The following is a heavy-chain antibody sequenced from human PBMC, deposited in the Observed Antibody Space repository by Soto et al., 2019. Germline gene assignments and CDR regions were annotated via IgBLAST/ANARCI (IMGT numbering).Heavy chain of an antibody. CDR1: GHTFHNYA. CDR2: ISGRGGST. J-gene: IGHJ4*02. CDR3: AKVSRRIGVVPHALN. Sequence: EVQLLESGGGLEQPGGSLRLSCVGSGHTFHNYAMTWVRQAPGKGLEWVSGISGRGGSTYYPDSVRGRFAIPREYSKDTLYLQMNSLRAEDTAVYYCAKVSRRIGVVPHALNWGQGTLVTVSS. D-gene: IGHD2-2*01. V-gene: IGHV3-23*01.